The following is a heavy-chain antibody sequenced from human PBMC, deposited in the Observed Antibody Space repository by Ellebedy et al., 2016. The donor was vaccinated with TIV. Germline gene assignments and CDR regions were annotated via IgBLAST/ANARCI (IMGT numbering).Heavy chain of an antibody. J-gene: IGHJ4*01. Sequence: GESLKISCAASGFTFSDYVMAWVRQVPGKGLEWVSAVSERDGRTFYADSVQGRFSISRDNFQNTLFLHMHSLAAGDTAVYYCTKRADNWGFFDYWGHGTLVTVSS. V-gene: IGHV3-23*01. CDR2: VSERDGRT. D-gene: IGHD1-1*01. CDR3: TKRADNWGFFDY. CDR1: GFTFSDYV.